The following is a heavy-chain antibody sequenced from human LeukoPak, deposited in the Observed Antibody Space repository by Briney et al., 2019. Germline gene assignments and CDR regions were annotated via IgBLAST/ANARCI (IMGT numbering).Heavy chain of an antibody. CDR3: ASGGTAVVMALTYYFDT. D-gene: IGHD3-22*01. Sequence: SEALSLTCAVSGYSISSGYYWGWIRQPPGKGLEWIGIIYHTGSTYYNPSLQSRVTISLDSPKNQFSLKLTSVTAADTAVYYCASGGTAVVMALTYYFDTWGRGTPVTVSS. CDR2: IYHTGST. J-gene: IGHJ4*02. CDR1: GYSISSGYY. V-gene: IGHV4-38-2*01.